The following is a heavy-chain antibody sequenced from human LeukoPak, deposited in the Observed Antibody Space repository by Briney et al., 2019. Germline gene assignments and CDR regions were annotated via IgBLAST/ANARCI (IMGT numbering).Heavy chain of an antibody. J-gene: IGHJ4*02. CDR3: ARGLITNWGSVYYSDY. D-gene: IGHD7-27*01. CDR1: GYSFTSYW. V-gene: IGHV5-51*01. Sequence: GESLKISCKGSGYSFTSYWIGWVRQMPGKGLEWMGIIYPGDSDTRYSPSFQGQVTISADKSISTAYLQWSSLKASDTAMYYCARGLITNWGSVYYSDYWGQGTLVTVSS. CDR2: IYPGDSDT.